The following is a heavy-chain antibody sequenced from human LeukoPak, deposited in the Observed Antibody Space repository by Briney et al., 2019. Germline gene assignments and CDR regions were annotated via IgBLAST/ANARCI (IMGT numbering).Heavy chain of an antibody. D-gene: IGHD1-26*01. V-gene: IGHV3-74*01. CDR1: GFTFSGYW. CDR2: INIDGATT. CDR3: VRGAVGTGVWFDP. Sequence: GSLRLSCAASGFTFSGYWMHWVRQAPGKGLEWVSRINIDGATTNYADSVKGRFTISRDNAKNTLHLQMNSLRADDTAVYYCVRGAVGTGVWFDPWGQGTLVTVSS. J-gene: IGHJ5*02.